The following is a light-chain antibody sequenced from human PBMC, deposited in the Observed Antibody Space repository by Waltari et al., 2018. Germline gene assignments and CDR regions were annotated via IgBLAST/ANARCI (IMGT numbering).Light chain of an antibody. CDR2: DAS. J-gene: IGKJ4*01. CDR1: QSVGTY. CDR3: QQRTDWPPPT. V-gene: IGKV3-11*01. Sequence: EIVLTQSPATLSLSPGERATLSCRASQSVGTYLAWYQQQPGQAPRLLISDASYRASGIPARFSGSGSGTDFTLTISSLEPEDFAIYYCQQRTDWPPPTFGGGTKVEIK.